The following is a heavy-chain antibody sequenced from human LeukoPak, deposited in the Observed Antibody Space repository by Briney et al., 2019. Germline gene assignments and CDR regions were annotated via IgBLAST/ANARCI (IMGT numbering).Heavy chain of an antibody. CDR1: GLTFSNAW. CDR3: TTVDCPCGICREVTQNP. D-gene: IGHD2-8*02. CDR2: IKSKTDGGTT. Sequence: GESLRVSCTVSGLTFSNAWMSWVRQAPGKGLEWIGRIKSKTDGGTTDYAAPVKGRFTSSRDDSKSTLDLHMNSLKTEDIAVYYCTTVDCPCGICREVTQNPWGQGTLVTVSS. V-gene: IGHV3-15*01. J-gene: IGHJ5*02.